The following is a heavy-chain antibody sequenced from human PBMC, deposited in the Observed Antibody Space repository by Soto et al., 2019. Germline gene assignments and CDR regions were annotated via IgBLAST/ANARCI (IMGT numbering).Heavy chain of an antibody. V-gene: IGHV3-13*01. CDR3: ARSSDPYYYYYGMDV. CDR1: GFTFSSCD. Sequence: GGSLRLSCAASGFTFSSCDMHWVRQATGKGLEWVSAIGTAGDTYYPGSVKGRFTISRESAKNSLYLQMNSLRAEDTAVYYCARSSDPYYYYYGMDVWGQGTTVTVSS. D-gene: IGHD6-6*01. CDR2: IGTAGDT. J-gene: IGHJ6*02.